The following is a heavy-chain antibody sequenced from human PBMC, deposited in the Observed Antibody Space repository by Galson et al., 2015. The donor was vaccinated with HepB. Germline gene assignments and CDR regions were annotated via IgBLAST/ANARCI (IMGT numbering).Heavy chain of an antibody. CDR3: AKQEGGSGWSYVGDY. CDR2: ISGSGGST. V-gene: IGHV3-23*01. D-gene: IGHD6-19*01. J-gene: IGHJ4*02. CDR1: GFTFSSYA. Sequence: SLRLSCAASGFTFSSYAMSWVRQAPGKGLEWVSAISGSGGSTYYADSVKGRFTISRDNSKNTLYLQMNSLRAEDTAVYYCAKQEGGSGWSYVGDYWGQGTLVTVSS.